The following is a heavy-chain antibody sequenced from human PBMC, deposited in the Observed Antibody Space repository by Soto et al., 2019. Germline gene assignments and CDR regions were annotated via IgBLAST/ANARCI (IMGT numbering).Heavy chain of an antibody. CDR2: IWYDGSNK. J-gene: IGHJ4*02. Sequence: QVQLVASGGGVVQPGRSLRLSCAASGFTFSSYGMHWVRQAPGKGLEWVAVIWYDGSNKYYADSVKGRFTISRDNSKRMLDLQMNSMSGDATAVYYCARVGIEHVGLGFDSWGQGTLGTVCS. CDR3: ARVGIEHVGLGFDS. CDR1: GFTFSSYG. D-gene: IGHD2-21*01. V-gene: IGHV3-33*01.